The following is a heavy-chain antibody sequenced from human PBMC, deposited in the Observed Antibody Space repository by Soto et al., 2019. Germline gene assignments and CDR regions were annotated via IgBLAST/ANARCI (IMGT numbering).Heavy chain of an antibody. CDR3: ASLPARHYYHGVDV. CDR2: IYYTGIT. V-gene: IGHV4-59*01. CDR1: GVSIVYYY. D-gene: IGHD2-2*01. J-gene: IGHJ6*02. Sequence: PSETLSLTCSVSGVSIVYYYWNWIRKPPGKGLEWLGHIYYTGITAYNPSLNGRITISVDTSKNQISLNLGSVTAADTAVYYCASLPARHYYHGVDVWGPGTAVTVSS.